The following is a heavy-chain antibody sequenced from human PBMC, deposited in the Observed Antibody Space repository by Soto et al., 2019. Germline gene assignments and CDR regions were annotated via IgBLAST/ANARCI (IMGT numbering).Heavy chain of an antibody. CDR2: ISSSSSYI. CDR3: ARDHRGTEVYYYGMDV. D-gene: IGHD1-1*01. Sequence: EVQLVESGGGLVKPGGSLRLSCAASGFTFSSYSMNWVRQAPGKGLEWVSSISSSSSYIYYADSVKGRFTIPRDNAKNSLYLQMNSLRAEDTAVYYCARDHRGTEVYYYGMDVWGQGTTVTVSS. CDR1: GFTFSSYS. J-gene: IGHJ6*02. V-gene: IGHV3-21*01.